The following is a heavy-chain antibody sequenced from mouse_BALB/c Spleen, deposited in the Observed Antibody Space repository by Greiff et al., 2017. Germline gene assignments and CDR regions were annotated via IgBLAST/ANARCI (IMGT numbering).Heavy chain of an antibody. CDR3: AREAMDY. CDR1: GYAFTNYL. V-gene: IGHV1-54*01. Sequence: VQLHQSGAELVRPGTSVKVSCKASGYAFTNYLIEWVKQRPGQGLEWIGVINPGSGGTNYNEKFKGKATLTADKSSSTAYMQLSSLTSDDSAVYFCAREAMDYWGQGTSVTVSS. CDR2: INPGSGGT. J-gene: IGHJ4*01.